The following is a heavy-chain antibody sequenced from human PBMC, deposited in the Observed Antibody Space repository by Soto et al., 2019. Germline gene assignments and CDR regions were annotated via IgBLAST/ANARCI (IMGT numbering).Heavy chain of an antibody. J-gene: IGHJ5*02. V-gene: IGHV4-4*02. CDR1: SGSISSSNW. Sequence: SETLSLTCAVSSGSISSSNWWSWVRQPPGKGLEWIGEIYHSGSTNYNPSLKSRVTISVDKSKNQFSLKLSSVTAADTAVYYCAGHFGVVKNWFDPWGQGTLVTVSS. CDR2: IYHSGST. CDR3: AGHFGVVKNWFDP. D-gene: IGHD3-3*01.